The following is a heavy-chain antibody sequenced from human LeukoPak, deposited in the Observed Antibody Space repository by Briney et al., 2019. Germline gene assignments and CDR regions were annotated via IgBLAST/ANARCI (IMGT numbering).Heavy chain of an antibody. D-gene: IGHD3-10*01. Sequence: ASVKVSCKASGYTFTGYYMHWVRQAPGQGLEWMEWINPNSGGTNYAQKFQGRVTMTRDTSISTAYMELSRLRSDDTAVYYCARRSRSYGSGSYTWFDPWGQGTLVTVSS. V-gene: IGHV1-2*02. J-gene: IGHJ5*02. CDR1: GYTFTGYY. CDR2: INPNSGGT. CDR3: ARRSRSYGSGSYTWFDP.